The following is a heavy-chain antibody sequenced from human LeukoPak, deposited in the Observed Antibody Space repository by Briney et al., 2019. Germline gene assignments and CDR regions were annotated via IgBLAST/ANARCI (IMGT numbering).Heavy chain of an antibody. D-gene: IGHD6-13*01. CDR1: GFTFSSYA. CDR3: AKRFSSSRYTLTYTLVYNY. J-gene: IGHJ4*02. V-gene: IGHV3-23*01. CDR2: ISHSCGST. Sequence: GGSLRLSCAASGFTFSSYAMTWVRQAPGKGLKWVSSISHSCGSTYYADSVKGRFTISRDNSKNTLYLQMNNLRAEDTTVYYRAKRFSSSRYTLTYTLVYNYGGQGTLVTVSS.